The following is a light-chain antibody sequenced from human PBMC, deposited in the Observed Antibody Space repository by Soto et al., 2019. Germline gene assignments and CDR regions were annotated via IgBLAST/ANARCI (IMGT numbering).Light chain of an antibody. Sequence: EIVMTQSPATLSLSPGERATLSCRASQRVTTDLAWYQQRPGQPPRLLIYGASTRATDFPARFSGSGSGTEFTLSISRLQSEDFALYYCQQLTDWPPQWTFGQGTKVDI. CDR2: GAS. CDR1: QRVTTD. V-gene: IGKV3-15*01. J-gene: IGKJ1*01. CDR3: QQLTDWPPQWT.